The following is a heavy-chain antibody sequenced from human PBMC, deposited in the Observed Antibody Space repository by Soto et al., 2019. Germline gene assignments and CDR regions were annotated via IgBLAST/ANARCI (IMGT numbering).Heavy chain of an antibody. J-gene: IGHJ3*02. D-gene: IGHD3-10*01. CDR1: GFTFSSYS. CDR3: ARDLRELGAFDI. Sequence: GGSLRLSCAASGFTFSSYSMNWVRQAPGKGLEWVSYISSSSSTIYYADSVRGRFTISRDNAKNSLYLQMNSLRAEDTAVYYCARDLRELGAFDIWGQGTMVTVSS. V-gene: IGHV3-48*01. CDR2: ISSSSSTI.